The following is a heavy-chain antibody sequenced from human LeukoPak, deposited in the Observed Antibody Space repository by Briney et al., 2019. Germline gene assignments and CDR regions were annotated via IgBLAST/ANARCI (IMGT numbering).Heavy chain of an antibody. V-gene: IGHV3-7*04. CDR2: IRHDGSEQ. Sequence: GGSLRLSCVASGFNFENYYMSWVRQAPGKGLEWVADIRHDGSEQYNVDSVKGRFTISRDIAKNSLFLQMNSLTAEDTAVYYCAGDGSGSDFSLDYWGQGTLVTVSS. D-gene: IGHD3-10*01. CDR3: AGDGSGSDFSLDY. CDR1: GFNFENYY. J-gene: IGHJ4*02.